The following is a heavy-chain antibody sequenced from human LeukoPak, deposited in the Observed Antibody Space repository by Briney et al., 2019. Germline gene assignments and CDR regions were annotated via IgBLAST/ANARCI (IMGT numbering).Heavy chain of an antibody. D-gene: IGHD3-22*01. V-gene: IGHV3-30*02. CDR2: IRYDGSSK. CDR1: GFTFSSYW. Sequence: GSLRLSCAASGFTFSSYWMHWVRQAPGKGLEWVAFIRYDGSSKYYADSVKGRFTISRDNSKITLYLQMNSLRAEDTAVYYCAKNGALGYYDSSGYSDYWGQGTLVTVSS. CDR3: AKNGALGYYDSSGYSDY. J-gene: IGHJ4*02.